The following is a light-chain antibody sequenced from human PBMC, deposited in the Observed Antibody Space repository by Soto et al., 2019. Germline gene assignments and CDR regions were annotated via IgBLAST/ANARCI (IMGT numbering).Light chain of an antibody. CDR1: SGHSSYA. Sequence: QLVLTQSPSASASLGASVKLTCTLSSGHSSYAIAWHQQQPEKGPRYLMKLNSDGSHSKGDGIPDRFSGSSSGAERYLTISSLQSEDEADYYCQTWGTGGVVFGGGTKLIVL. J-gene: IGLJ2*01. CDR2: LNSDGSH. V-gene: IGLV4-69*01. CDR3: QTWGTGGVV.